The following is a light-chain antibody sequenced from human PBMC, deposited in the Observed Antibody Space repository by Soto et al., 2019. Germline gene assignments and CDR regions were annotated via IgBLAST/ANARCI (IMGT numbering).Light chain of an antibody. CDR1: VIGSIS. V-gene: IGLV3-21*02. Sequence: SYELTQPPSVSVAPGQTASITCGGNVIGSISVHWYQQKPGQAPVLVVFDDSDRPSGIPERFSGSNSRNTATLTISRVEAGDEADYNCQVCDSSSDHVIFGGGTKVTVL. CDR2: DDS. J-gene: IGLJ2*01. CDR3: QVCDSSSDHVI.